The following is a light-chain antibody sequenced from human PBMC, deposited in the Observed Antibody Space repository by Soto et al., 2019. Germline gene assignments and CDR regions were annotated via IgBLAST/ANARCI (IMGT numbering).Light chain of an antibody. J-gene: IGLJ3*02. V-gene: IGLV1-51*02. Sequence: QSVLTQPPSVSAAPGQTVTISCSGTSSNIGDNNVSWYQQLPGTAPKLLIYENNKRPSGIPDRFSGSKSGTSATLGITGLQTGDEADYYCGTWDSSLSAGVFGGGTKLTVL. CDR2: ENN. CDR3: GTWDSSLSAGV. CDR1: SSNIGDNN.